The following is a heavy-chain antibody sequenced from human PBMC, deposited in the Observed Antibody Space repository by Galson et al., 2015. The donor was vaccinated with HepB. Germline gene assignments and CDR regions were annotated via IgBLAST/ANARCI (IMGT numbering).Heavy chain of an antibody. V-gene: IGHV3-21*01. CDR1: GFNFRNYS. D-gene: IGHD3-10*01. CDR2: ISGRRTYI. CDR3: ARPPVGYNGSGTPLYYFDL. J-gene: IGHJ4*02. Sequence: SLRLSCAGSGFNFRNYSMNWVRQAPGKGLEWVSSISGRRTYIYYADSVEGRFTISRDNAKNLLYLQMHTLRAEDTAVYFCARPPVGYNGSGTPLYYFDLWGQGTLVSVSS.